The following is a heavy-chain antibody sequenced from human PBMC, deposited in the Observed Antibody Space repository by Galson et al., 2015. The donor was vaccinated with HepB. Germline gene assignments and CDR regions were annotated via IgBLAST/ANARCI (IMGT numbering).Heavy chain of an antibody. CDR3: ARIRGTAVDS. Sequence: SETLSLTCIVSGGSISSNYWSWIRQPPGKGLEWIGNIYNTGGTNYNPSLKSRVTISIDTSKNQFSLKLSAVTAADTAVYSGARIRGTAVDSWGQGTLVAVSS. CDR1: GGSISSNY. J-gene: IGHJ5*01. CDR2: IYNTGGT. V-gene: IGHV4-59*08. D-gene: IGHD2-21*02.